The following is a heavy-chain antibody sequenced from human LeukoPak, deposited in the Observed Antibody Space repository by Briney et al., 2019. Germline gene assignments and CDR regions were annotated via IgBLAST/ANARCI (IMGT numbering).Heavy chain of an antibody. CDR1: GFTFSSYW. J-gene: IGHJ4*02. V-gene: IGHV3-7*03. CDR3: ARDKSAGADTGSSFYY. Sequence: GGSLRLSCAASGFTFSSYWMTWVRQAPGKGLEWVASIKQDGSEKYYVDSVKGRFTFSRDNAKNSLYLQMDSLRAEDTAVYYCARDKSAGADTGSSFYYWGQGALVTVSS. CDR2: IKQDGSEK. D-gene: IGHD3-10*01.